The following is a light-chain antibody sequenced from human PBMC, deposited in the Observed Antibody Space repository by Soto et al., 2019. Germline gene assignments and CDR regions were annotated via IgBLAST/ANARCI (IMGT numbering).Light chain of an antibody. CDR1: SSDVGGYNY. V-gene: IGLV2-14*01. CDR3: SSYTSSSTNVV. Sequence: QSALTQPASVSGSTGQSITISCTGTSSDVGGYNYVSWYQQHPGKAPKLMIYEVSNRPSGVSNRFSGSKYGNTASLTISGLQAEDEADYYCSSYTSSSTNVVFGGGTQLTVL. J-gene: IGLJ2*01. CDR2: EVS.